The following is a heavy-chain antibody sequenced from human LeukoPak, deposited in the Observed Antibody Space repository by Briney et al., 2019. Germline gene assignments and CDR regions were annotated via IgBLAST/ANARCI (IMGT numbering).Heavy chain of an antibody. V-gene: IGHV3-30*18. CDR2: ISYDGSNE. Sequence: GRSLRLSCAVSGFTFSFYGMHWVRQAPGKGLEWVAVISYDGSNEYYGDSVKGRFTISRDNSKNTLFLQMNSLRAEDTAVYYCANESVDGSYSRFDYWGQGTLVTVSS. CDR3: ANESVDGSYSRFDY. CDR1: GFTFSFYG. D-gene: IGHD1-26*01. J-gene: IGHJ4*02.